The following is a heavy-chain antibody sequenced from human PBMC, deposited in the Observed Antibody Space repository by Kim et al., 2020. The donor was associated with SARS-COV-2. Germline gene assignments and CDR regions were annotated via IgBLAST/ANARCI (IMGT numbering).Heavy chain of an antibody. CDR3: ASVTSCLATMCGCDY. J-gene: IGHJ4*02. CDR2: LYYTGTT. CDR1: GVSITSNY. D-gene: IGHD3-10*02. Sequence: SQTLSLTCSVSGVSITSNYWTWIRQPPGKGLELIGYLYYTGTTYHNPSLNSRLTMTLDTAKNQLSLRLRSVTAADTAVYYCASVTSCLATMCGCDYWGPG. V-gene: IGHV4-59*13.